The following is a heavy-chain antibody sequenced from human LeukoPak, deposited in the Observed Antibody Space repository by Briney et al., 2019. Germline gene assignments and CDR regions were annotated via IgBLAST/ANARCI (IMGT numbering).Heavy chain of an antibody. D-gene: IGHD4-23*01. V-gene: IGHV5-51*01. CDR2: LFPGDSDT. J-gene: IGHJ4*02. CDR1: GYSFPNFW. Sequence: GESLKISCKGSGYSFPNFWIGWVRQMPGKGLEWMGILFPGDSDTRYSPPFQGQVTISADKSISTAYLQWSGLRASDTAMYYCARGMNDFGGNFDYWGQGTLVTVSS. CDR3: ARGMNDFGGNFDY.